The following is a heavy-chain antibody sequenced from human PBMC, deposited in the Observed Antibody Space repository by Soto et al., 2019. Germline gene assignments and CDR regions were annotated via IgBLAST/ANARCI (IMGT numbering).Heavy chain of an antibody. D-gene: IGHD3-16*01. Sequence: QVQLVHSGAEVKKPGASVKVSCKASGYTFTSYGFSWVRQAPGQGLEWMGWINAYNGDTNYAQNLQGRVTMTTDTSTHTAYMELRSLRSDDTAVYYCARMGDVPYYYYGMDVWGQGTTVTVSS. CDR2: INAYNGDT. CDR1: GYTFTSYG. V-gene: IGHV1-18*01. CDR3: ARMGDVPYYYYGMDV. J-gene: IGHJ6*02.